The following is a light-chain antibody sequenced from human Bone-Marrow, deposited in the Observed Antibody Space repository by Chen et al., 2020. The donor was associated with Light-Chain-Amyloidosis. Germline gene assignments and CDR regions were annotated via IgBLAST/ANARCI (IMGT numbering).Light chain of an antibody. CDR3: QSYQGSSQGV. CDR1: SGSIATNY. CDR2: EDD. V-gene: IGLV6-57*01. J-gene: IGLJ3*02. Sequence: NFMLTQPNSVSESPGKTVIISCTRSSGSIATNYVQWYQQRPGSSPTTVIYEDDQRPSGVPDRFSGSIDRSSNSASLAISGLKTEDEADYYCQSYQGSSQGVFGGGTKLTVL.